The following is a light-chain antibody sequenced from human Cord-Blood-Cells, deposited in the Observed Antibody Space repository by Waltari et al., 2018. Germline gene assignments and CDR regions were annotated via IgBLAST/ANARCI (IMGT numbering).Light chain of an antibody. J-gene: IGLJ3*02. CDR2: GKN. CDR1: SLRRYY. V-gene: IGLV3-19*01. Sequence: SSELTQDPAVSVALGQTVRITCQGDSLRRYYASWYKQKPGQAPVLVIYGKNNRPSGIPDRFSGSSSGNTASLTITGAQAEDEADYYCNSRDSSGNHHWVFGGGTKLTVL. CDR3: NSRDSSGNHHWV.